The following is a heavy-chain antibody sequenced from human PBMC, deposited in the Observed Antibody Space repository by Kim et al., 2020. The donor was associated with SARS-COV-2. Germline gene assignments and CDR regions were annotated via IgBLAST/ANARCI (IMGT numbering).Heavy chain of an antibody. Sequence: GGSLRLSCAASGFTVSSSDMSWVRQAPRKGLEWVSIIYGGGNTAYSDSVKGRFIISRDNSHNTVFLQMNSLSVDDSAVYYCARARHFHYWGQGTVVTVTS. J-gene: IGHJ4*02. CDR3: ARARHFHY. CDR1: GFTVSSSD. V-gene: IGHV3-53*01. CDR2: IYGGGNT. D-gene: IGHD5-12*01.